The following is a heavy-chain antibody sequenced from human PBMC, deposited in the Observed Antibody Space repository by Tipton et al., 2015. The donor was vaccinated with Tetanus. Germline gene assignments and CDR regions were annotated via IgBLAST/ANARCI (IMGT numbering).Heavy chain of an antibody. Sequence: SLRLSCAASGFTFSAYWMTWVRQAPGKGLEWVANIKHDGSENYYVDSVKGRFTISRDNAKNTVYLQMNSLRAEDTAVYYCARAQVVAGTGGFDPWGQGTPVTVSS. J-gene: IGHJ5*02. CDR2: IKHDGSEN. V-gene: IGHV3-7*01. CDR3: ARAQVVAGTGGFDP. D-gene: IGHD6-19*01. CDR1: GFTFSAYW.